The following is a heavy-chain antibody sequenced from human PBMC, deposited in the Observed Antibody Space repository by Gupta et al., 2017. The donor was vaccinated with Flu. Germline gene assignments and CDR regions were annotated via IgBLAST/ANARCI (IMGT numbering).Heavy chain of an antibody. V-gene: IGHV4-34*01. D-gene: IGHD3-3*01. CDR1: GGSLIGYY. J-gene: IGHJ6*02. CDR3: ARGDYDFWSGHWIYYYGMDV. CDR2: IKHSGST. Sequence: QVQLQQRGAGLLKPSETLSLTCADYGGSLIGYYWSRIRQPPGQGLEWIGEIKHSGSTNYNPSLKSRVTISVDTSKNQFSLKLSSVTAADTAVYYCARGDYDFWSGHWIYYYGMDVWGQGTTVTVSS.